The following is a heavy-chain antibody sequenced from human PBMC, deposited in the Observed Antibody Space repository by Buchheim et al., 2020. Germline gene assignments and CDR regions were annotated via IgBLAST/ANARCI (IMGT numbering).Heavy chain of an antibody. Sequence: QVQLVQSGAEVKKPGASVKVSCKASGYTFTSYYMHWVRQAPGQGLEWMGIINPSGGSTSYAQKFQGRVTMTRDTSTSTVYMELSSLRSEDTAVYYCARARYCSSTSCYTVRGLRGFDYWGQGTL. D-gene: IGHD2-2*02. J-gene: IGHJ4*02. CDR3: ARARYCSSTSCYTVRGLRGFDY. V-gene: IGHV1-46*01. CDR1: GYTFTSYY. CDR2: INPSGGST.